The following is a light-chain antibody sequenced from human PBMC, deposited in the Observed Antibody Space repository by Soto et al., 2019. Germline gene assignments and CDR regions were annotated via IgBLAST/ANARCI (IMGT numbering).Light chain of an antibody. CDR1: SSDVGGYNF. CDR2: EVS. CDR3: KSYAGSNTYV. Sequence: QSVLTQPASVFGSPGQSITISCTGTSSDVGGYNFVSWYQQHPGKAPKLMIYEVSNRPSGVSNRFSGSKSGNTASLTISGLQPEDEADYFCKSYAGSNTYVFGSGTKVTVL. V-gene: IGLV2-14*03. J-gene: IGLJ1*01.